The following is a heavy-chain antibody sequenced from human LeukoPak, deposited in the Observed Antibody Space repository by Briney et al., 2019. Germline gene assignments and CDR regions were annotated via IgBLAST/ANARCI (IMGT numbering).Heavy chain of an antibody. CDR1: GGSISNSNW. Sequence: SGTLSLTCAVSGGSISNSNWWSWVRQPPGKGLEWIGEIYHSGSTNYNPSLKSRVTISVDKSKNQFSLKLSSVTAADTAVYYCARGVAVAGTNYFDYWGQGTLVTVSS. J-gene: IGHJ4*02. V-gene: IGHV4-4*02. CDR2: IYHSGST. CDR3: ARGVAVAGTNYFDY. D-gene: IGHD6-19*01.